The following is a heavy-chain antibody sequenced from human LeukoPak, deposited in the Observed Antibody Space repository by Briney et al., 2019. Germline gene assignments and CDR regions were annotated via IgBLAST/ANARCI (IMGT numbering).Heavy chain of an antibody. V-gene: IGHV4-39*07. J-gene: IGHJ4*02. CDR1: GGSISSSSYY. CDR2: IYYSGST. Sequence: SETLSLTCTVSGGSISSSSYYWGWIRQPPGTGLEWLGSIYYSGSTYYNPSLKSRVTISSDTSKNQFSLKLSSVTAADTAVYYCARDDILTEFDYWGQGTLVTVSS. D-gene: IGHD3-9*01. CDR3: ARDDILTEFDY.